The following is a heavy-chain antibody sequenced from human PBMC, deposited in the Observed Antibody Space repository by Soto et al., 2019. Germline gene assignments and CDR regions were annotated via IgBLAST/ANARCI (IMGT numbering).Heavy chain of an antibody. CDR2: IYYSGST. V-gene: IGHV4-31*03. CDR1: GGSISGGGYY. J-gene: IGHJ4*02. CDR3: ARGNSGSYYDFWSGYTSYFDY. Sequence: PSETLSLTCTVSGGSISGGGYYWSWIRQHPGKGLEWIGYIYYSGSTYYNPSLKSRVTISVDTSKNQFSLKLSSVTAADTAVYYCARGNSGSYYDFWSGYTSYFDYWGQGTLVTVSS. D-gene: IGHD3-3*01.